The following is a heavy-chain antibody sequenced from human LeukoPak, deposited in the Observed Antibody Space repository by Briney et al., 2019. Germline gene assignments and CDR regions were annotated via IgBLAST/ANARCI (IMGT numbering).Heavy chain of an antibody. D-gene: IGHD6-13*01. J-gene: IGHJ4*02. V-gene: IGHV3-30-3*01. Sequence: GRSLRLSCAASGFTFSSYAMHWVRQAPGKGLEWVAVISYDGSNKYYADSVKGRFTISRDNSKNTLYLQMNSLRAEDTAVYYGARGGGGIIAAAGLDYWGQGTLVTVSS. CDR2: ISYDGSNK. CDR1: GFTFSSYA. CDR3: ARGGGGIIAAAGLDY.